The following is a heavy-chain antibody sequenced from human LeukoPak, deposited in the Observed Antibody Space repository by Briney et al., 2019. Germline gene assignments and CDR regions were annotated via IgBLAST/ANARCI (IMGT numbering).Heavy chain of an antibody. Sequence: ASVKVSCKASGYTFTSYAMHWVRQAPGQRLEWMGWINAGNGNTKYSQKFQGRVTMTRDTSTSTVYMELSSLRSEDTAVYYCARAVLGESPSYWGQGTLVTVSS. D-gene: IGHD3-10*01. CDR2: INAGNGNT. CDR3: ARAVLGESPSY. V-gene: IGHV1-3*01. J-gene: IGHJ4*02. CDR1: GYTFTSYA.